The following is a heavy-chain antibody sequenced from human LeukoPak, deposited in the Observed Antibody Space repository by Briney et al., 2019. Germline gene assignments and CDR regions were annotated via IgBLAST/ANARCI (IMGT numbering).Heavy chain of an antibody. CDR1: EFTFSNYA. Sequence: GGSLRLSCVASEFTFSNYAMNWVRQAPGKGLEWVSTISSGGGDTYIADSVKGRFTISRDNAKYTLYLQMNRLRADNTAVYYCAKAAGATLYYYGVDVWGQGTTVTVSS. CDR2: ISSGGGDT. CDR3: AKAAGATLYYYGVDV. V-gene: IGHV3-23*01. J-gene: IGHJ6*02.